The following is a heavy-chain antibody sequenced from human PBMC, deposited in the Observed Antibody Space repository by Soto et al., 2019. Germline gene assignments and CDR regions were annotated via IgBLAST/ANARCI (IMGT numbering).Heavy chain of an antibody. D-gene: IGHD2-15*01. CDR1: GGSISGYY. Sequence: TSETLSLTCTVSGGSISGYYWSWIRQPPGKGLEWIGYIHYTGSTDYNPSLKSRVTISVDASKNQFSLKLSSVTAADTAVFYCARHFCSGSGCYYFDYWGQGTLVTVSS. CDR2: IHYTGST. CDR3: ARHFCSGSGCYYFDY. J-gene: IGHJ4*02. V-gene: IGHV4-59*08.